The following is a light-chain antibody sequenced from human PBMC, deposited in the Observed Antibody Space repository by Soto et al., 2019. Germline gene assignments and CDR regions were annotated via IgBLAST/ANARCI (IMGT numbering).Light chain of an antibody. Sequence: EIVLTQSPATLSLSPGERATLSCRASQSVSSYLAWYQQKPGQAPRLLIYDASNRATGVPARFSGSGSGTDYTLTISCLEPEDFAVYYCQHRGNWPPLYTFGQGTKLEIK. J-gene: IGKJ2*01. CDR2: DAS. CDR3: QHRGNWPPLYT. V-gene: IGKV3-11*01. CDR1: QSVSSY.